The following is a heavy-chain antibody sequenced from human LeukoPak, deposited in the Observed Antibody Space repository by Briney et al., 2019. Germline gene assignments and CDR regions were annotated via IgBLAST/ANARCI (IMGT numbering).Heavy chain of an antibody. V-gene: IGHV3-7*01. J-gene: IGHJ4*02. CDR1: AFTFSSYW. D-gene: IGHD4-17*01. Sequence: GGSLRLSCAASAFTFSSYWMSWVRQAPGKGLEWVANIRHDGSETYYVDSLRGRFTISRDNAKNLVYLQMSSLRAEDTAIYYCARDETYDYESNGYLDFWGQGTVVTVSS. CDR3: ARDETYDYESNGYLDF. CDR2: IRHDGSET.